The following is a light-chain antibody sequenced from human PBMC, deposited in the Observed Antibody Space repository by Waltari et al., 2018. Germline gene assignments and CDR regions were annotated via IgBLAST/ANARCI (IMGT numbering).Light chain of an antibody. V-gene: IGKV1-39*01. CDR2: GAS. J-gene: IGKJ1*01. Sequence: DIQMTQSPSSLSASIGDTITVTCRASQNIRKYLNWYQQKPAKAPKLLIFGASTLPRGVPSRFSGSASGTEFTLTVTNLQPDDFATYFCQQSFSSPWTFGQGTTV. CDR1: QNIRKY. CDR3: QQSFSSPWT.